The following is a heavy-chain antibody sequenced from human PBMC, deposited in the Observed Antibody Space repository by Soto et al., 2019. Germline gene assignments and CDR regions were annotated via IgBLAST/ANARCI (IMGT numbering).Heavy chain of an antibody. Sequence: QVQLVQSGAGVKKPGSSVKVSCKASGGTFSSYTISWVRQAPGQGLEWMGRIIPILGIANYAQKFQGRVTITADKSTSTAYMELSSLRSEDTAVYYCARSPYSSGWYPLAWFDPWGQGTLVTVSS. J-gene: IGHJ5*02. CDR3: ARSPYSSGWYPLAWFDP. CDR2: IIPILGIA. V-gene: IGHV1-69*02. CDR1: GGTFSSYT. D-gene: IGHD6-19*01.